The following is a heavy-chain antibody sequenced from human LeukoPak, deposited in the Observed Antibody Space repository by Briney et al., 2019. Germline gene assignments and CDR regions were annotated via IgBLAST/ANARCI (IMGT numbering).Heavy chain of an antibody. Sequence: GGSLRLSCAASGFTFSSYGMHWVRQAPGKGLEWVAVISYDGSNKYYADSVKGRFTISRDNSKNTLYLQMNGLRAEDTAVYYCAKADTAGPYFDYWGQGTLVTVSS. CDR2: ISYDGSNK. J-gene: IGHJ4*02. CDR3: AKADTAGPYFDY. V-gene: IGHV3-30*18. D-gene: IGHD5-18*01. CDR1: GFTFSSYG.